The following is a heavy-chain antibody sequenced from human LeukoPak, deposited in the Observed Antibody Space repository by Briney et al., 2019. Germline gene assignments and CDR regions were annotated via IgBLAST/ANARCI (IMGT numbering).Heavy chain of an antibody. Sequence: GGSLRLSCAASGFTFDDYTMHWVRQAPGKGLEWVSLITWDGDTTNYADSVKGRFTISRDNSKDSLYLQMNSLRTEDTALYYCAKDSANTYLPGYWGQGTLVTVSS. J-gene: IGHJ4*02. CDR3: AKDSANTYLPGY. CDR1: GFTFDDYT. D-gene: IGHD2-2*02. CDR2: ITWDGDTT. V-gene: IGHV3-43*01.